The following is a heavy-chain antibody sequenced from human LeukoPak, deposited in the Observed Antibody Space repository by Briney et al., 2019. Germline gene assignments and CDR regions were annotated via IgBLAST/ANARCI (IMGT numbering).Heavy chain of an antibody. CDR1: GGTFSSYT. J-gene: IGHJ4*02. Sequence: SVKVSCKASGGTFSSYTISWVRQAPGQGLECMGRIIPILGIANYAQKFQGRVTITADKSTSTAYMELSSLRSEDTAVYYCARDADSSGYLYYFDYWGQGTPVTVSS. CDR3: ARDADSSGYLYYFDY. D-gene: IGHD3-22*01. CDR2: IIPILGIA. V-gene: IGHV1-69*04.